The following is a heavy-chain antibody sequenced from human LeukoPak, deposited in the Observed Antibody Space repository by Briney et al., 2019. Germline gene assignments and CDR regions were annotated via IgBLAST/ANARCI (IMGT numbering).Heavy chain of an antibody. Sequence: GGSLRLSCVASGXSAFGLSSYAMSWVRQAPGKGLEWVSVVSASGFTSYADSVKGRFTISRDKSKNTVYLDMDTLRAEDTALYYCAKARTANDYGAGSFYKGFDSWGQGTLVTVSS. J-gene: IGHJ4*02. V-gene: IGHV3-23*01. CDR1: GXSAFGLSSYA. D-gene: IGHD4-17*01. CDR2: VSASGFT. CDR3: AKARTANDYGAGSFYKGFDS.